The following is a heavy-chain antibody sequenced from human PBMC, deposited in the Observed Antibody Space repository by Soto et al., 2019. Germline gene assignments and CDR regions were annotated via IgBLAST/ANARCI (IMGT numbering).Heavy chain of an antibody. CDR1: RGTFGSYT. D-gene: IGHD2-8*02. CDR2: IIPVLDMA. V-gene: IGHV1-69*02. J-gene: IGHJ4*02. Sequence: QVQLVQSGAEVKKPGSSVKVSCKASQASRGTSSKASRGTFGSYTINWVRQAPGQGLEWMGRIIPVLDMANYAKKFQGRVTITADKSTSTAYMELSSLTSEDTAVYFCARYGTGYYFDSWGQGTLVTVSS. CDR3: ARYGTGYYFDS.